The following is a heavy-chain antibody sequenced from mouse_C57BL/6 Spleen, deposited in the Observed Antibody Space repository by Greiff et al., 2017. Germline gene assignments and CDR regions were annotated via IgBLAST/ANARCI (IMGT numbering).Heavy chain of an antibody. CDR2: IRLKSDNYAT. CDR3: TVNWANFDY. J-gene: IGHJ2*01. V-gene: IGHV6-3*01. CDR1: GFTFSNYW. D-gene: IGHD4-1*01. Sequence: EVQLVESGGGLVQPGGSMKLSCVASGFTFSNYWMNWVLQSPEKGLEWVAQIRLKSDNYATHYAEAVKGRFTISRDDSKSSVYLQMNNLRAEDTGIYYCTVNWANFDYWGQGTTLTVSS.